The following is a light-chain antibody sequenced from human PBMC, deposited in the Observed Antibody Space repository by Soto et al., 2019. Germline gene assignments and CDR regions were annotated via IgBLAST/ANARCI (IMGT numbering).Light chain of an antibody. CDR2: AAS. CDR1: PTISTY. J-gene: IGKJ2*03. CDR3: QQSHGIPYS. Sequence: DIQMTQSPSSLSASVGDRITITCRASPTISTYLNWYQQKPGKAPKLLISAASRLQSGVPSRFTGSGPGTEFTLTISSLQPEDFATYYFQQSHGIPYSFRQGTKVEI. V-gene: IGKV1-39*01.